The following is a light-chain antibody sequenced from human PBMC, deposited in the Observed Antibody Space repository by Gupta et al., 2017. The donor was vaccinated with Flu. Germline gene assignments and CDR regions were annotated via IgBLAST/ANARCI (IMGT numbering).Light chain of an antibody. CDR1: TGAVTIEYY. CDR3: LLHYVGGQPWV. CDR2: STN. Sequence: QTVLTHAPSLTVSAGGTVTLTCASSTGAVTIEYYPNWQQQKPGQAPRPLLDSTNNKHSWTPARFSGSLLGGKAALTMSGVQPEDEATYFCLLHYVGGQPWVFGGGTKLTVL. V-gene: IGLV7-43*01. J-gene: IGLJ3*02.